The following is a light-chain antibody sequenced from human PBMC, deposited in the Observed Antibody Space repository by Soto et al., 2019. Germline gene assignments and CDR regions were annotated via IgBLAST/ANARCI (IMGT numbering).Light chain of an antibody. CDR1: QSVSSTY. J-gene: IGKJ5*01. CDR2: GAS. CDR3: QQYDDSIT. V-gene: IGKV3-20*01. Sequence: DIVLTQSPGTLSLSPGDGATLFCRASQSVSSTYLAWYQQKPGQAPRLLIYGASSRATGIPDRFSGSGSGTDFTLTISRLEPEDFAVYYCQQYDDSITFGQGTRLEIE.